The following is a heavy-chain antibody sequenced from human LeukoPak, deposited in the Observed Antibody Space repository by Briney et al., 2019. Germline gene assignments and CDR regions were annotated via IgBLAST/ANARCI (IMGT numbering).Heavy chain of an antibody. CDR2: ISYDGSNK. V-gene: IGHV3-30*04. J-gene: IGHJ5*02. CDR3: ARDSFLTTVTTLTWFDP. D-gene: IGHD4-17*01. Sequence: PGRSLRLSCAASGFTFSSYAMHWVRQAPGKGLEWVAVISYDGSNKYYADSVKGRFTISRDNSKNTLYLQMSSPRAEDTAVYYCARDSFLTTVTTLTWFDPWGQGTLVTVSS. CDR1: GFTFSSYA.